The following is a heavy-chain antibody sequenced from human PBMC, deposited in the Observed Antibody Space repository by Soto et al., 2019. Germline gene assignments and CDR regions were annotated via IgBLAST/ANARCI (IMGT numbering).Heavy chain of an antibody. J-gene: IGHJ5*02. CDR1: GFTFSSYA. Sequence: GGSLRLSCAASGFTFSSYAMSWVRQAPGKGLEWVSAISGSGGSTYYADSVKGRFTISRDNSKNTLYLQMNSLRAEDTAVYYCAKDSYSSSTPNWFDPWGQGTQVTVSS. V-gene: IGHV3-23*01. D-gene: IGHD6-6*01. CDR2: ISGSGGST. CDR3: AKDSYSSSTPNWFDP.